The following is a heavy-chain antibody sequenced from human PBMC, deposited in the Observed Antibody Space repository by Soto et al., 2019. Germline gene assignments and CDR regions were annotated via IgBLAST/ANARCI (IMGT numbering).Heavy chain of an antibody. CDR2: ISAYDGDT. Sequence: QVQLLQSGGEVKKPGASVKVSCKASGYIFTIFGISWVRQAPGQGLEWMGWISAYDGDTNYAQKLQGRVTMTTDTSTSTAYMELRSLRSDDTAVYYCARDTPGIAAAGNYYYGMDVWGQGTTVTVSS. D-gene: IGHD6-13*01. CDR3: ARDTPGIAAAGNYYYGMDV. J-gene: IGHJ6*02. CDR1: GYIFTIFG. V-gene: IGHV1-18*01.